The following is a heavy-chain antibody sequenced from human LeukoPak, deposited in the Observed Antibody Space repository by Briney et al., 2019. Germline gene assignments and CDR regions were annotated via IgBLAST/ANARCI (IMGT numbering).Heavy chain of an antibody. CDR1: GFTFSNYA. Sequence: GGSLRLSCAASGFTFSNYAVHWVRQAPGKGLEWVAVISFDGTKCYYAASVKGRFIISRDNSNYTLFLHISSLRAEDTAVDYGSRSRVANDSRGYYFNLDYWGQGTLVTVSS. D-gene: IGHD3-22*01. V-gene: IGHV3-30*15. J-gene: IGHJ4*02. CDR2: ISFDGTKC. CDR3: SRSRVANDSRGYYFNLDY.